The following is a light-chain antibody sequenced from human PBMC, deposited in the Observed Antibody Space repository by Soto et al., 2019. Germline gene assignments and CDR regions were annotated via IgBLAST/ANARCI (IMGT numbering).Light chain of an antibody. J-gene: IGLJ1*01. V-gene: IGLV2-14*01. Sequence: QSALTQPASVSGSPGQSITISCTGTSSDVGGYNAVSWYQQHPGEAPKLMIYDVSNRPSGASDRFSGSKSGNTASLTISGLQAEDEADYYCGSYASGGAYVFGTGTKVTVL. CDR3: GSYASGGAYV. CDR2: DVS. CDR1: SSDVGGYNA.